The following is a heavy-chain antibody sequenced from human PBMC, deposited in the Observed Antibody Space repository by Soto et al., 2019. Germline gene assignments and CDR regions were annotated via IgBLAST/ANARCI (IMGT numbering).Heavy chain of an antibody. CDR2: SRDKPQGYST. CDR3: VRATYFSDSSGYIRCLDY. V-gene: IGHV3-72*01. CDR1: GITLSDNY. Sequence: PEGSLRLSCAGSGITLSDNYIDWVRQAPGKGLWCGGRSRDKPQGYSTAYAASVKGRFTTSRDESKNSAYLQMNSLKTEDTAVYYCVRATYFSDSSGYIRCLDYWGQGTLVTVSS. J-gene: IGHJ4*02. D-gene: IGHD3-22*01.